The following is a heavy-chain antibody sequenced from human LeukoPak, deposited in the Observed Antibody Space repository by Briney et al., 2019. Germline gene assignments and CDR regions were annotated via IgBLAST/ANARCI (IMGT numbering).Heavy chain of an antibody. D-gene: IGHD3-16*02. CDR1: GFTFSCYE. J-gene: IGHJ4*02. Sequence: SLRFSCAASGFTFSCYEMNWLRQAPGKGLEWVVVISYDGSNKYYADSVKGRFTISRDNSKNTLYLQMNSLRAEDTAVYYCAKDRGREITFGGVIVYYFDYWGQGTLVTVSS. V-gene: IGHV3-30*18. CDR3: AKDRGREITFGGVIVYYFDY. CDR2: ISYDGSNK.